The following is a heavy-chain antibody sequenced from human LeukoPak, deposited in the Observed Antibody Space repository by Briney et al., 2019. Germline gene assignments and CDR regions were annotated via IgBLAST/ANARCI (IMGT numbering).Heavy chain of an antibody. CDR3: ARFPGSAEYRHYYYMDV. Sequence: SETLSLTCTVSGGSISSSSYYWGWIRQPPGKGLEWIGSIYYSGSTYYNPSLKSRVTISVDTSKNQFSLKLSSVTAADTAVYYCARFPGSAEYRHYYYMDVWGKGTTVTVSS. CDR1: GGSISSSSYY. D-gene: IGHD2-15*01. CDR2: IYYSGST. V-gene: IGHV4-39*07. J-gene: IGHJ6*03.